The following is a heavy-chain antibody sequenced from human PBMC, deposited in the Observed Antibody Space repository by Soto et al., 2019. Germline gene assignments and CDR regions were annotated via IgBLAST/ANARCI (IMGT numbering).Heavy chain of an antibody. Sequence: SETLSLTCTVSGGSISSSSYYWGWIRQPPGKGLEWIGSIYYSGSTYYNPSLKSRVAISVDTSKNQFSLKLSSVTAADTAVYYCARQEYDFWSGYSQNYGMDVWGQGTTVTVS. CDR3: ARQEYDFWSGYSQNYGMDV. CDR1: GGSISSSSYY. CDR2: IYYSGST. D-gene: IGHD3-3*01. J-gene: IGHJ6*02. V-gene: IGHV4-39*01.